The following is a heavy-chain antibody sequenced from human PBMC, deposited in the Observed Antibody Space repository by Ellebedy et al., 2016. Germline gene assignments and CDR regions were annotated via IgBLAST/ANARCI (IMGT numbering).Heavy chain of an antibody. J-gene: IGHJ4*02. D-gene: IGHD3-3*01. Sequence: SETLSLTXGVYGGSLSTYYWSWIRQPPGKGLEWIGEINHSGSTNYNPSLKSRVTISVDTSKNQFSLKLSSVTAADTAVYYCASRIWSGYWAYFDYWGQGTLVTVSS. CDR2: INHSGST. V-gene: IGHV4-34*01. CDR1: GGSLSTYY. CDR3: ASRIWSGYWAYFDY.